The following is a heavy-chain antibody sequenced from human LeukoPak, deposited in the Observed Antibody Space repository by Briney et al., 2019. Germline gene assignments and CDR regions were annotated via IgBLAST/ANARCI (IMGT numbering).Heavy chain of an antibody. V-gene: IGHV3-11*01. CDR2: INTAGSII. CDR3: ARGSAGD. J-gene: IGHJ4*02. Sequence: GGSLRLLCAASGFTFSDYYVSWVRRAPGKGVEWVSYINTAGSIIYYADSVRGRFTMSRDNAKNSLYLQMNSLRAEGTANYYCARGSAGDWGQGTLVTVSS. D-gene: IGHD6-25*01. CDR1: GFTFSDYY.